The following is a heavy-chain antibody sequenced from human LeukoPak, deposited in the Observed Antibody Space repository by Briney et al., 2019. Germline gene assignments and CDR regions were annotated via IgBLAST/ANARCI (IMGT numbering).Heavy chain of an antibody. J-gene: IGHJ4*02. V-gene: IGHV3-21*01. CDR2: ISTSGSDV. CDR3: ARRTAAGPFDY. D-gene: IGHD6-13*01. Sequence: GGSLRLSCAASGFAFRSYVVNWVRQAPGKGLEWVSSISTSGSDVNYADSVKGRFTVSRDNAKSSLYLEMNSLTAEDTAVYYCARRTAAGPFDYWGQGTLVTVSS. CDR1: GFAFRSYV.